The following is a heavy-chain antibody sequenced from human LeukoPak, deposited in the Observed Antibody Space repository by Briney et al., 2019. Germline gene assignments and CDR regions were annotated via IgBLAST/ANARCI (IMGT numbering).Heavy chain of an antibody. D-gene: IGHD3-10*01. CDR2: IKSKTDGGTT. CDR1: GFTFSNAW. Sequence: GGSLRLSCAASGFTFSNAWMSWVRQAPGKGLEWVGRIKSKTDGGTTDYAAPVKGRFTISRDDSKNTLYLQMNSLKTEDTAVYYCTTITMVRGVAPFDYWGQGTLVTVSS. CDR3: TTITMVRGVAPFDY. V-gene: IGHV3-15*01. J-gene: IGHJ4*02.